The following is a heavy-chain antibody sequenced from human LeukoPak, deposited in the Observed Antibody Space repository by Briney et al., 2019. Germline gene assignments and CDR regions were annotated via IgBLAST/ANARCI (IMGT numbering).Heavy chain of an antibody. D-gene: IGHD1-26*01. V-gene: IGHV3-53*01. J-gene: IGHJ6*02. Sequence: GGSLRLSCAASGFTVGSNYMSWVRQAPGKGLEWASVIYSGGSTYYADSVKGRFTISRDNSKNTLYLQMNSLRAEDTAVYYCARYIVGAMDVWGQGTTVTVSS. CDR3: ARYIVGAMDV. CDR1: GFTVGSNY. CDR2: IYSGGST.